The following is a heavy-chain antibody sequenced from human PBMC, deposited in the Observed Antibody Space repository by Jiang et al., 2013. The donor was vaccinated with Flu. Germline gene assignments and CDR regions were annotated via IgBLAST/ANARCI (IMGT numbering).Heavy chain of an antibody. CDR2: ISYDGSNK. Sequence: VQLLESGGGVVQPGRSLRLSCAASGFTFSSYGMHWVRQAPGKGLEWVAVISYDGSNKYYADSVKGRFTISRDNSKNTLYLQMNSLRAEDTAVYYCAKDRGPLITILEWLPFYGMDVWGQGTTVTVSS. J-gene: IGHJ6*02. CDR3: AKDRGPLITILEWLPFYGMDV. CDR1: GFTFSSYG. D-gene: IGHD3-3*01. V-gene: IGHV3-30*18.